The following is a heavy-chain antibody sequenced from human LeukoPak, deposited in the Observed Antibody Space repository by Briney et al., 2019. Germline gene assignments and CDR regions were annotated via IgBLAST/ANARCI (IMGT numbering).Heavy chain of an antibody. J-gene: IGHJ4*02. D-gene: IGHD3-22*01. CDR2: ISAYNGNT. Sequence: ASVKVSCKASGYTFTSYGISWVRQAPGQGLEWMGWISAYNGNTKYAQKFQGRVTMTTDTSTSTAYMELRSLRSDDTAVYYCARDGGNYYDTSGSAYWGQGTLVTVSS. CDR3: ARDGGNYYDTSGSAY. V-gene: IGHV1-18*01. CDR1: GYTFTSYG.